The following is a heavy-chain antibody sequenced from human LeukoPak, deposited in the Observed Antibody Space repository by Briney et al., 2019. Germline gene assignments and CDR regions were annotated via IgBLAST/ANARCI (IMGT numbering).Heavy chain of an antibody. J-gene: IGHJ6*03. CDR2: ISSSSSYI. CDR3: AREGNYYYMDV. CDR1: EFIFSSYS. V-gene: IGHV3-21*01. Sequence: GGSLRLSCAASEFIFSSYSMNWVRQAPGKGLEWVSSISSSSSYIYYADSVKGRFTISRDNARNSLYLQMNSLRAEDTAVYYCAREGNYYYMDVWGKGTTVTVSS.